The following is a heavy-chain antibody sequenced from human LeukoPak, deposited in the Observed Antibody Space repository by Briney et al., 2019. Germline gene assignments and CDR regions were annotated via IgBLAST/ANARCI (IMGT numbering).Heavy chain of an antibody. D-gene: IGHD4-17*01. CDR3: AKRHDYGDYYFDY. V-gene: IGHV3-23*01. J-gene: IGHJ4*02. CDR1: GFTFSSYA. CDR2: ISGSGGST. Sequence: PGGSLRLPCAASGFTFSSYAMSWVRQAPGKGLEWVSAISGSGGSTYYADSVKGRFTISRDNSKNTLYLQMNSLRAEDTAVYYCAKRHDYGDYYFDYWGQGTLVTVSS.